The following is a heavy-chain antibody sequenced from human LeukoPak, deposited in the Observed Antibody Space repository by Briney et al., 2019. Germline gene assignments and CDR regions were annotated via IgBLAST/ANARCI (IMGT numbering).Heavy chain of an antibody. D-gene: IGHD6-6*01. V-gene: IGHV3-48*03. CDR1: GFTFSRYE. CDR3: AKGVSEYSSSSLDY. J-gene: IGHJ4*02. Sequence: PGGSLRLSCAASGFTFSRYELNWVRQAPGKGLEWVSYISSSDSIIYYADSVKGRFTISRDNAKNSLYLQMNSLRAEDTAVYYCAKGVSEYSSSSLDYWGQGTLVTVSS. CDR2: ISSSDSII.